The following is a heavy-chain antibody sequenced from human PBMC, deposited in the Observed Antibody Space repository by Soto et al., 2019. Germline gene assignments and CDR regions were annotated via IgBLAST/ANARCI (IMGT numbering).Heavy chain of an antibody. V-gene: IGHV3-23*01. D-gene: IGHD3-9*01. CDR2: ISGSGGST. J-gene: IGHJ5*02. CDR1: GFTFSSYA. Sequence: PGGSLRLSCAASGFTFSSYAMSWVRQAPGKGLEWVSAISGSGGSTYYADSVKGRFTISRDNSKNTLYLQRNSLRAEDTAVYYCAKGYFDWLWGYNWYDPWGQGTLVTVSS. CDR3: AKGYFDWLWGYNWYDP.